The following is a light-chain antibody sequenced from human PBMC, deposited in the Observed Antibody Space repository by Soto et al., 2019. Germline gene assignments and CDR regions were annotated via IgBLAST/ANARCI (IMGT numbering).Light chain of an antibody. CDR2: GAS. Sequence: EIVMTQSPATLCDSPGERATLSCTATQSVITNLAWYQQKPGQAPRLLIYGASTRAAIIPARFSGSGSGTEFNLTICSLQSEDFGVYYCQQYNDWPRTFGQGTRLE. CDR3: QQYNDWPRT. V-gene: IGKV3-15*01. J-gene: IGKJ5*01. CDR1: QSVITN.